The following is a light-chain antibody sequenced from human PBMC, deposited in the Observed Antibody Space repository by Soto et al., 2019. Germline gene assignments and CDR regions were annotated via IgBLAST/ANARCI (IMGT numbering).Light chain of an antibody. CDR1: SSNIGNNA. CDR3: AAWDDSLNGVV. V-gene: IGLV1-36*01. J-gene: IGLJ2*01. CDR2: YDD. Sequence: QSVLTQTPSVSEAPRQRVTISCSGSSSNIGNNAVNWYQQLPGKAPKLLIYYDDLRPSGVSDRFSGSKSGTSASLAISGLQSEDEAEYYCAAWDDSLNGVVFGGGTKVTVL.